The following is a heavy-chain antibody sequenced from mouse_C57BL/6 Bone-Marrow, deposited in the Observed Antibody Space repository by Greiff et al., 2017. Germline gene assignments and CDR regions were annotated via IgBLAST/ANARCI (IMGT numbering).Heavy chain of an antibody. V-gene: IGHV5-4*01. CDR3: ARAGFWYFDV. D-gene: IGHD3-3*01. CDR1: GFTFSSYA. CDR2: ISDGGSYT. Sequence: EVHLVESGGGLVKPGGSLKLSCAASGFTFSSYAMSWVRQTPEKRLEWVATISDGGSYTYYPDNVKGRFTISRDNAKNNLYLQMSHLKSEDTAMYYCARAGFWYFDVWGTGTTVTVSS. J-gene: IGHJ1*03.